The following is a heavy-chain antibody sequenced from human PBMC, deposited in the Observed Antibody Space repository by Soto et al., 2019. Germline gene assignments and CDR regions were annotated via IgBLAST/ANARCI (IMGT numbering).Heavy chain of an antibody. CDR1: GFTFTSSA. V-gene: IGHV1-58*01. J-gene: IGHJ4*02. CDR3: AASPGPVYYDFWSGYSFPNFDY. Sequence: GASVKVSCKASGFTFTSSAVQWVRQARGQRLEWIGWIVVGSGNTNYVQKFQERVTITRDMSTSTAYMELSSLRSEDTAVYYCAASPGPVYYDFWSGYSFPNFDYWGKGTPVTVSS. D-gene: IGHD3-3*01. CDR2: IVVGSGNT.